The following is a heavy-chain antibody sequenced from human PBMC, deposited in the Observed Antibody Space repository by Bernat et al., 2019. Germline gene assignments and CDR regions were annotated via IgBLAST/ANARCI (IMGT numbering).Heavy chain of an antibody. CDR3: ARGLERYCGGDCVEY. V-gene: IGHV3-66*01. CDR2: IYSGGST. J-gene: IGHJ4*02. Sequence: EVQLVESGGGLVQPGGSLRLSCAASGFTVSSNYMSWVRQAPGKGLEWASVIYSGGSTYYADSVKGRFTISRDNSKNTLYLQMNSLRAEDTAVYYCARGLERYCGGDCVEYWGQGTLVTVSS. D-gene: IGHD2-21*02. CDR1: GFTVSSNY.